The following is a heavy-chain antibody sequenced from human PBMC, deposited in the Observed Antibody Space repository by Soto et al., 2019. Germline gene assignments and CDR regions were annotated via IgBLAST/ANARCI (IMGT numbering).Heavy chain of an antibody. CDR1: GFTFSNYW. V-gene: IGHV3-7*01. J-gene: IGHJ4*02. D-gene: IGHD1-1*01. CDR2: LKEDGSEK. CDR3: AARRRTDYGDY. Sequence: EVQLVESGGGLVQPGGSLRLSCAASGFTFSNYWMSWVRQSPGKGLEWVANLKEDGSEKYYVDSVKGRFTISRDNAKNSLYLQMNSLRAEDTAVYYCAARRRTDYGDYWGQGTLLTVSS.